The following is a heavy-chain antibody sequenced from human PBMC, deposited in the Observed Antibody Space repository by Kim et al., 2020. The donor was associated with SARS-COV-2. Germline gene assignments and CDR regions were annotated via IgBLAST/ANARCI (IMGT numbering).Heavy chain of an antibody. CDR2: ISYDGSNE. V-gene: IGHV3-30-3*01. D-gene: IGHD1-26*01. CDR1: GFTFSSYA. Sequence: GGSLRLSCAASGFTFSSYAMHWVRQAPGKGLEWVAVISYDGSNEYYSDSVKGRFTISRDNSKNTLYLQMNSLRAEDTAVYYCARAGRGSYYYGMDVWGQG. J-gene: IGHJ6*02. CDR3: ARAGRGSYYYGMDV.